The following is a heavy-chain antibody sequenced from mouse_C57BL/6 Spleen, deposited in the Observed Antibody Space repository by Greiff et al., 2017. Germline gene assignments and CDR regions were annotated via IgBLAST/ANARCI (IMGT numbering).Heavy chain of an antibody. J-gene: IGHJ3*01. Sequence: QVQLKQPGAELVKPGASVKLSCKASGYTFTSYWMQWVKQRPGQGLEWIGEIDPSDSYTNYNQKFKGKATLTVDTSSSTAYMQLSSLTSEDSAVYYCARSRRDSSAWFAYWGQGTLVTVSA. V-gene: IGHV1-50*01. CDR3: ARSRRDSSAWFAY. CDR1: GYTFTSYW. CDR2: IDPSDSYT. D-gene: IGHD3-2*02.